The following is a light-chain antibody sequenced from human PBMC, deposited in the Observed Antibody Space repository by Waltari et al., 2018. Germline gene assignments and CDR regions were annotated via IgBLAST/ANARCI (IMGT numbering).Light chain of an antibody. V-gene: IGLV3-27*01. CDR2: RDS. CDR1: ILARKY. J-gene: IGLJ3*02. CDR3: YSATDNNLM. Sequence: SYELTQTASVSVSPGQTARITCSGDILARKYARWFQQKQGQAPVMVIYRDSERPSGTPDRFSGSSSGNPVTLTIPGAQVEDESDYYCYSATDNNLMFGGGTRLTVL.